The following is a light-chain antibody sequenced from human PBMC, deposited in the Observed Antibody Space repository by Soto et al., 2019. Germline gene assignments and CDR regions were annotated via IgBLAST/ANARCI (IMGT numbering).Light chain of an antibody. CDR3: CSYAGSYTYV. V-gene: IGLV2-11*01. CDR2: SVS. J-gene: IGLJ1*01. Sequence: ALTQPRSVSGSPGQSVTISCTGTSSDVGGHNYVSWYQQYPGKAPKLLLSSVSKRPSGVPDRFSGSKSGNTASLTISGLQAEDEADYYCCSYAGSYTYVFGSGTKVTVL. CDR1: SSDVGGHNY.